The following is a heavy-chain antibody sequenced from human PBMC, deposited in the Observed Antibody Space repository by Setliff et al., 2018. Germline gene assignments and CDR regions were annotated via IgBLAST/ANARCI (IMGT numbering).Heavy chain of an antibody. CDR2: TIPIFGTT. CDR1: GGTFSSYG. J-gene: IGHJ6*03. D-gene: IGHD1-26*01. V-gene: IGHV1-69*05. CDR3: VRAPPNRYSGSYEYFYMDL. Sequence: GASVKVSCKASGGTFSSYGISWVRQAPGQGLEWMGGTIPIFGTTNYTQKCQGRVTIITDESTSTAFMQLSSLRSEDTAVYYCVRAPPNRYSGSYEYFYMDLWGKGTTVTVSS.